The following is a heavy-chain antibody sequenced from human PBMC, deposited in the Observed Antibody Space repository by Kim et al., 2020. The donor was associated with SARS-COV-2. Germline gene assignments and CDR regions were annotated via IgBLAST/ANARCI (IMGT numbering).Heavy chain of an antibody. D-gene: IGHD4-4*01. CDR2: ISSSSSYT. Sequence: GGSLRLSCAASGFTFSDYYMSWIRQAPGKGLEWVSYISSSSSYTNYADSVKGRFTISRDNAKNSLYLQMNSLRAEDTAVYYCAREHTAKPAMRFKGYRHPSLDYWGQGTLVTVSS. CDR3: AREHTAKPAMRFKGYRHPSLDY. J-gene: IGHJ4*02. V-gene: IGHV3-11*06. CDR1: GFTFSDYY.